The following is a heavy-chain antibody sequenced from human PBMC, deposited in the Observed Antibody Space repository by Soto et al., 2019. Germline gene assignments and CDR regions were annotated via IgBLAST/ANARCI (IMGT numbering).Heavy chain of an antibody. CDR1: GGTFSSYA. CDR2: IIPIFGTA. D-gene: IGHD2-15*01. CDR3: ARDRYWDCSGGSCNWKNTFDV. V-gene: IGHV1-69*13. J-gene: IGHJ3*01. Sequence: ASVKVSCKASGGTFSSYAISWVRQAPGQGLEWMGGIIPIFGTANYAQKFQGRVTITADESTSTAYMELSSLRSEDTAVYYCARDRYWDCSGGSCNWKNTFDVWGQGSLVTVSS.